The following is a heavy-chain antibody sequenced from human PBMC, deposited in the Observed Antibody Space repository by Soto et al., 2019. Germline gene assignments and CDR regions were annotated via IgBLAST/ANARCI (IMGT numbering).Heavy chain of an antibody. CDR3: ARLPYYFDSSGYYLATGWFDP. Sequence: SETLSLTCNVSGGVITNNNFYWGWIRQSPGKGLEWIGTIYYSGTTYYNPSLKGRLTMSVDTSKKHFSLRLTSVTAADTAVYYCARLPYYFDSSGYYLATGWFDPWGQGTLVTVSS. CDR1: GGVITNNNFY. D-gene: IGHD3-22*01. J-gene: IGHJ5*02. V-gene: IGHV4-39*01. CDR2: IYYSGTT.